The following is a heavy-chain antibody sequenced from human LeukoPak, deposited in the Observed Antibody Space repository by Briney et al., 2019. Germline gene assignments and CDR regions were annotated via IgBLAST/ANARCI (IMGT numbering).Heavy chain of an antibody. CDR2: ITSSSSYI. J-gene: IGHJ4*02. D-gene: IGHD6-13*01. Sequence: PGGSLRLSCAASRFTFSSYSMNWVRQAPGKGLEWVSFITSSSSYIYYADSVKGRFTISRDNAKNSLYLQMNSLRAEDTAVYYCARLAAAGTDYWGQGTLVTVSS. V-gene: IGHV3-21*01. CDR3: ARLAAAGTDY. CDR1: RFTFSSYS.